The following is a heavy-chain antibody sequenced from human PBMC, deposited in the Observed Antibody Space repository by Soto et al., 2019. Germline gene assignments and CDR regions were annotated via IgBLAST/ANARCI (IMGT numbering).Heavy chain of an antibody. J-gene: IGHJ3*02. V-gene: IGHV3-66*01. Sequence: EVQLVESGGGLVQPGGSLRLSCAASGFTVSSNYMSWVRQAPGKGLEWVSVIYSGGSTYYADSVKGRFTISRDNSKNTXYLXXXXXXXXXXXXXXXARHYGDYGPNAFDIXXXGXXVTVSX. CDR2: IYSGGST. CDR3: ARHYGDYGPNAFDI. D-gene: IGHD4-17*01. CDR1: GFTVSSNY.